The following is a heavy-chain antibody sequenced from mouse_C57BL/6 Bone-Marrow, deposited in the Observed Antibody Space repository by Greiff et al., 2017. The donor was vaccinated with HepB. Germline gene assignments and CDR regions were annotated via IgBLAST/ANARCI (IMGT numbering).Heavy chain of an antibody. V-gene: IGHV1-54*01. CDR1: GYAFTNYL. Sequence: QVQLKESGAELVRPGTSVKVSCKASGYAFTNYLIEWVKQRPGQGLEWIGVINPGSGGTNYNEKFKGKATLTADKSSSTAYMQLSSLTCGDSAVYFGAGEDGNYLPWCAYWDQGTLVTVSA. CDR3: AGEDGNYLPWCAY. J-gene: IGHJ3*01. D-gene: IGHD2-1*01. CDR2: INPGSGGT.